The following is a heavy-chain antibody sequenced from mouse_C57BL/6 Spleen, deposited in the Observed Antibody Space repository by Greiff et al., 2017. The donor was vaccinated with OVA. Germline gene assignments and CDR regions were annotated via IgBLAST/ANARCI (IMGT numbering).Heavy chain of an antibody. CDR2: IRNKANGYTT. D-gene: IGHD3-2*02. CDR3: ARFRQLRLPFAY. J-gene: IGHJ3*01. Sequence: DVHLVESGGGLVQPGGSLSLSCAASGFTFTDYYMSWVRQPPGKALEWLGFIRNKANGYTTEYSASVKGRFTISRDNSQSILYLQMNALRAEDSATYYCARFRQLRLPFAYWGQGTLVTVSA. V-gene: IGHV7-3*01. CDR1: GFTFTDYY.